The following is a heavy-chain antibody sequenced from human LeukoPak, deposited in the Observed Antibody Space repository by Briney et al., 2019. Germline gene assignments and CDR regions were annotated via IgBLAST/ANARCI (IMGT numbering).Heavy chain of an antibody. V-gene: IGHV1-8*01. Sequence: ASVKVSCKASGYTFTSYDINWVRQVTGQGLEWMGWMNPNSGNTGYAQKFQGRVTMTRNTSISTAYMELSSLRSEDTAVYYCARPRYSSSWPYYYYYYYMDVWGKGTTVTVSS. D-gene: IGHD6-13*01. CDR3: ARPRYSSSWPYYYYYYYMDV. CDR1: GYTFTSYD. CDR2: MNPNSGNT. J-gene: IGHJ6*03.